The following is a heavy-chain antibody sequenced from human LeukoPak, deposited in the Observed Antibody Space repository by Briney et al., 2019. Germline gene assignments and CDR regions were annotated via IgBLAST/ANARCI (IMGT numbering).Heavy chain of an antibody. Sequence: GGSLRLSCAASGFTFSNAWMSWVRQAPGKGLEWVAFIRYDGSNKYYADSVKGRFTISRDNSKNTLYLQMNSLRAEDTAVYYCAKDHHIVVASYYFDYWGQGTLVTVSS. D-gene: IGHD2-21*01. V-gene: IGHV3-30*02. CDR3: AKDHHIVVASYYFDY. CDR2: IRYDGSNK. CDR1: GFTFSNAW. J-gene: IGHJ4*02.